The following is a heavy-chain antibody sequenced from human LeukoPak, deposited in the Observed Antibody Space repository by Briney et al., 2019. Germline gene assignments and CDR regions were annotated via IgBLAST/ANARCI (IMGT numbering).Heavy chain of an antibody. Sequence: QAGGSLRLSCVASGFTFGKYWMSWVRQAPGKGLEWVANIKLDESEKNYVDSVKGRFTISRDNTKNSLYLQMNSLRVEDTAVFYCARDLPQWLDSTGIDYWGQGTLVTVSS. CDR2: IKLDESEK. D-gene: IGHD6-19*01. V-gene: IGHV3-7*03. J-gene: IGHJ4*02. CDR3: ARDLPQWLDSTGIDY. CDR1: GFTFGKYW.